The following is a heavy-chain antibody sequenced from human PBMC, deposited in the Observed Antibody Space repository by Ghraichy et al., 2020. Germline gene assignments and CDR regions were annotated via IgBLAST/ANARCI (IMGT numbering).Heavy chain of an antibody. CDR1: GFTFSSYE. V-gene: IGHV3-48*03. D-gene: IGHD3-3*01. CDR2: ISSSGSTI. Sequence: GGSLRLSCAASGFTFSSYEMNWVRQAPGKGLEWVSYISSSGSTIYYADSVKGRFTISRDNAKNSLYLQMNSLRAEDTAVYYCARAGSTDFWSGYYTGFLDYWGQGTLVTVSS. CDR3: ARAGSTDFWSGYYTGFLDY. J-gene: IGHJ4*02.